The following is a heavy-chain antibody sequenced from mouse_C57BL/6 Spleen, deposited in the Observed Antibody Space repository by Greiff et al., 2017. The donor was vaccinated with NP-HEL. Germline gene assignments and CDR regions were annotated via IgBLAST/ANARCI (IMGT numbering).Heavy chain of an antibody. CDR3: ARRGYYGSSYDY. Sequence: QVQLQQPGAELVKPGASVKMSCKASGYTFTSYWITWVKQRPGQGLEWIGDIYPGSGSTNYNEKFKSKATLAVDTSSSTAYMQLSSLTSEDSAVYYCARRGYYGSSYDYWGQGTTLTVSS. CDR2: IYPGSGST. CDR1: GYTFTSYW. J-gene: IGHJ2*01. V-gene: IGHV1-55*01. D-gene: IGHD1-1*01.